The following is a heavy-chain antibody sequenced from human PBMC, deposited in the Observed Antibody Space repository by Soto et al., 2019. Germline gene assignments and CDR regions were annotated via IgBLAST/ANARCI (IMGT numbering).Heavy chain of an antibody. Sequence: SGPTLLNPTQTLTLTCTFSGFSLSTSGVGVGWIRQPPGKALERLALICWDDDKRYSPSLKSRLTITKDTSKNQVVLTMTNMDPVDTATYYCAHIAAIEDIVVVPAAPNWFDPWGQGTLVIVSS. D-gene: IGHD2-2*01. CDR3: AHIAAIEDIVVVPAAPNWFDP. CDR1: GFSLSTSGVG. J-gene: IGHJ5*02. CDR2: ICWDDDK. V-gene: IGHV2-5*02.